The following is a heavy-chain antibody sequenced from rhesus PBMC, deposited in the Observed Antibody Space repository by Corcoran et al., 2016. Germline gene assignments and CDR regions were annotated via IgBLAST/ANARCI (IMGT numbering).Heavy chain of an antibody. D-gene: IGHD5-42*01. Sequence: QVQLQESGPGLVKPSETLSLTCAVSGYSISSGYYWVWLRQPQGKGLEWIGSIYGRGGSNYLNPSLKSRVTLSVDTSKNQFSLKLSSVTAADTAVYYCARVGSSWSEWDTVGTEWYFDLWGPGTPITISS. J-gene: IGHJ2*01. CDR1: GYSISSGYY. CDR2: IYGRGGSN. V-gene: IGHV4S14*01. CDR3: ARVGSSWSEWDTVGTEWYFDL.